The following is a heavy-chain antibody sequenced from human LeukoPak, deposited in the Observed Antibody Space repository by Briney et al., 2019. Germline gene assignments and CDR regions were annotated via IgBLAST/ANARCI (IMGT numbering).Heavy chain of an antibody. Sequence: GGSLRLSCAASGFTFTDHYMSWIRQAPGKGLEWVSYISGSGSYIYDADSVKGRFTISRDNAKNSLYLQMNSLRAEDTAVYYCARSTVGVDYWGQRTLVTVSS. CDR2: ISGSGSYI. D-gene: IGHD4-23*01. CDR1: GFTFTDHY. J-gene: IGHJ4*02. CDR3: ARSTVGVDY. V-gene: IGHV3-11*04.